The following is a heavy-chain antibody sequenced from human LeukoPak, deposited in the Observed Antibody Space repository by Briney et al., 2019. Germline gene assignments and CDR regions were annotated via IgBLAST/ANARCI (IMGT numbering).Heavy chain of an antibody. Sequence: SETLSLTCTVSGGSIRSSSYYWGWIRQPPGKGLEWIGSIYYSGSTYYNPSLKSRVTISVDTSKSQFSLKLSSVTAADTAVYYCGASIVGATLPAVDYWGQGTLVTVSS. CDR1: GGSIRSSSYY. D-gene: IGHD1-26*01. J-gene: IGHJ4*02. V-gene: IGHV4-39*01. CDR2: IYYSGST. CDR3: GASIVGATLPAVDY.